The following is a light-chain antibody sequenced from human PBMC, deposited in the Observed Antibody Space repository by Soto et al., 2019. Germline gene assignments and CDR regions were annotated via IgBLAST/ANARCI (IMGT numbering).Light chain of an antibody. J-gene: IGKJ3*01. CDR2: GAS. V-gene: IGKV3-20*01. CDR3: QQYGGSPGFT. CDR1: QSVSSSS. Sequence: EIVLTQSPGTLSLSPGERATLSCRASQSVSSSSLGWYQQKPGQAPRLLIYGASTRATGIPDRFSGSGSGTDFTLTISRLEPEDFAVYYCQQYGGSPGFTFGHGTKVEIK.